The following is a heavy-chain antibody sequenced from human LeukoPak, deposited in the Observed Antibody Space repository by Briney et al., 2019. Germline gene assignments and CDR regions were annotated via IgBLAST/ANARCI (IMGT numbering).Heavy chain of an antibody. D-gene: IGHD5-18*01. Sequence: GGSLRLSCEVSGLTFSSSWMDWVRQAPGKGLEWVASINPDGNKKYSADSVKGRFTISRDNAENSLYLQMNSLRVKDTAFYYCARDLAYSRLDYWGQGMLVTVSS. CDR2: INPDGNKK. J-gene: IGHJ4*02. CDR3: ARDLAYSRLDY. V-gene: IGHV3-7*01. CDR1: GLTFSSSW.